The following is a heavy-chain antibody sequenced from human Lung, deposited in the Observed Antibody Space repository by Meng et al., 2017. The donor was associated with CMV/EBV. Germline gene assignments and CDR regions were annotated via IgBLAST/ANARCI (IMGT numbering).Heavy chain of an antibody. J-gene: IGHJ4*02. CDR2: ISSSGSST. CDR1: GFTFRDYY. Sequence: LSLXCAASGFTFRDYYMSWIRQAPGKGLEWVSYISSSGSSTYYADSVKGRFTISRDNARNSLSLQMNSLRAEDTAVYYCARVAPPSVHLDYWGQGTLVTVSS. D-gene: IGHD3-3*02. V-gene: IGHV3-11*01. CDR3: ARVAPPSVHLDY.